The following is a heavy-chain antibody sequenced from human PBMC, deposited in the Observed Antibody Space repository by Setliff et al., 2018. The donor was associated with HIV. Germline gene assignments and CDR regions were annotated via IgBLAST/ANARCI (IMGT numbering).Heavy chain of an antibody. V-gene: IGHV3-30*02. CDR3: AKEYYYDSSGYPLTDY. CDR1: GFTFNTYA. J-gene: IGHJ4*02. Sequence: GGSLRLSCAASGFTFNTYAVHWVRQVPGKGLEWVAFIRYDGTYKYYADSLEGRFTISRDNSKNTLYLQMNSLRAEDTAVYYCAKEYYYDSSGYPLTDYWGQGTLVTVSS. D-gene: IGHD3-22*01. CDR2: IRYDGTYK.